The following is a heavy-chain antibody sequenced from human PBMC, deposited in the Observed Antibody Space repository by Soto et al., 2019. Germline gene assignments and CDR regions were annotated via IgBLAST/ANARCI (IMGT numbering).Heavy chain of an antibody. D-gene: IGHD3-22*01. CDR3: ARDAAYYYDSSGYYNDAFDI. CDR1: GFTFSSYG. CDR2: IWYDGSNK. Sequence: PGGSLRLCCAASGFTFSSYGMHWVRQAPGKGLEWVAVIWYDGSNKYYADSVKGRFTISRDNSKNTLYLQMNSLRAEDTAVYYYARDAAYYYDSSGYYNDAFDIWGQGKMVPVS. V-gene: IGHV3-33*01. J-gene: IGHJ3*02.